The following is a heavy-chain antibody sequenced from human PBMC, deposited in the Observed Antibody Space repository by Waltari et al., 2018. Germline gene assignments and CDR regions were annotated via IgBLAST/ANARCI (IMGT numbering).Heavy chain of an antibody. Sequence: QLHLQASGPGLVKSSQTLSVTCTVSGGSISSGSNKWSWIRQHAEKGLEWIGYINYSGFTKYTPSLQRRVILSVDTAQNQFSLQLSSVTAADTAVYFCARLPSASGSVGWFDPWGLGALVTVSS. J-gene: IGHJ5*02. CDR1: GGSISSGSNK. V-gene: IGHV4-31*03. CDR2: INYSGFT. D-gene: IGHD3-10*01. CDR3: ARLPSASGSVGWFDP.